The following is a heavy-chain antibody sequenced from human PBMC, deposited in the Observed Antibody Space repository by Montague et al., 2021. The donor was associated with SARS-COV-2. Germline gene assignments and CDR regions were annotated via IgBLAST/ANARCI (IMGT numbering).Heavy chain of an antibody. J-gene: IGHJ5*02. CDR2: IYHSGST. Sequence: SETLSLTCTVSGASITSSNWWNCVRQPPGTGLAWIGQIYHSGSTNYNPSLKSRLTLSLDKSKNQFSLSLSSVTAADTAVYYCARQIQQVVLSPAKLTNWFDPWGLGTLVTVAS. CDR1: GASITSSNW. D-gene: IGHD2-15*01. V-gene: IGHV4-4*02. CDR3: ARQIQQVVLSPAKLTNWFDP.